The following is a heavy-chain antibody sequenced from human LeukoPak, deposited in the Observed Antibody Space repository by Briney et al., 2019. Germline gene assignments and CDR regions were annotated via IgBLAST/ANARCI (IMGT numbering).Heavy chain of an antibody. CDR3: ARDHHGSSY. J-gene: IGHJ4*02. Sequence: SETLSLTCTVSGGSLSNYYWSWIRQPPGKGLEWIGYIYYSGSTTYNPSLKSRVTMSVDTSKNQFSLKLNSVTAADTAVYFCARDHHGSSYWGQGTLVAVSS. CDR2: IYYSGST. CDR1: GGSLSNYY. V-gene: IGHV4-59*01. D-gene: IGHD6-13*01.